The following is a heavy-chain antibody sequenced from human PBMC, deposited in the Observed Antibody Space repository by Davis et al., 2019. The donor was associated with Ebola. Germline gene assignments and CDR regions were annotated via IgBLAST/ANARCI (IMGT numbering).Heavy chain of an antibody. CDR1: GFTFSSYT. CDR3: AEGHSSAFDL. CDR2: ISSSGSYI. J-gene: IGHJ3*01. Sequence: GESLKISCAASGFTFSSYTMNWVRQAPGKGLEWVSSISSSGSYIYYADSVKGRFTISRDNVENSLYLQMNSLRAEDTAVYYCAEGHSSAFDLWGQGTMVIVSS. V-gene: IGHV3-21*01.